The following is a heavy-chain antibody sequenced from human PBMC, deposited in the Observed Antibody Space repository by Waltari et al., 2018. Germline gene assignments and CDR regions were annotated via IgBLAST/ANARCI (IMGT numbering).Heavy chain of an antibody. Sequence: QVQLQESGPGLVKPSETLSLTCAVSGGSISSSNWWSWIRQPPGKGLEWIGNIGGSSGSTYYNPSVKSRVTISKDPSKNQFSLKLSSVTAADTAVYYCARTGVGGLDSWGQGVVVTVSS. V-gene: IGHV4-4*02. CDR2: IGGSSGST. J-gene: IGHJ4*03. D-gene: IGHD2-15*01. CDR3: ARTGVGGLDS. CDR1: GGSISSSNW.